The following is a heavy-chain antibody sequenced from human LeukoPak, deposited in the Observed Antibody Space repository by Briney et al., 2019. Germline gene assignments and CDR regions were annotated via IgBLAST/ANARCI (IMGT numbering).Heavy chain of an antibody. CDR2: ISGSGGST. D-gene: IGHD3-22*01. V-gene: IGHV3-23*01. CDR3: ARKFVHYYDSSGIDDDAFDI. Sequence: GGSLRLSCAASGFTFSSYAMSWVRQAPWKGLEWVSAISGSGGSTYYADSVKGRFTISRGNSKNTLYLQMNSLRAEDTAVYYCARKFVHYYDSSGIDDDAFDIWGQGTMVTVSS. J-gene: IGHJ3*02. CDR1: GFTFSSYA.